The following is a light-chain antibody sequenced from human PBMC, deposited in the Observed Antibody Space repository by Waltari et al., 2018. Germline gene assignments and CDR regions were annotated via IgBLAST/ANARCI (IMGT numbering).Light chain of an antibody. V-gene: IGLV2-14*03. CDR2: DVN. Sequence: QSALTQPASLSGAPGQSITISCTGTSSDIGFHTHVSWYQQHPGQAPRLLMYDVNSRPSGVSKRVSGSKSGNTASLTISGLQADDEAHYYCSAYTSSATLAFGGGTGLTVL. J-gene: IGLJ2*01. CDR3: SAYTSSATLA. CDR1: SSDIGFHTH.